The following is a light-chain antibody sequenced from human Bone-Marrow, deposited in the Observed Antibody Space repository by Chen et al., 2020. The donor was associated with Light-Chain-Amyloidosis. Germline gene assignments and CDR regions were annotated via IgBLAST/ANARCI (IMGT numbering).Light chain of an antibody. J-gene: IGLJ2*01. Sequence: SYELTQPPSVSVSPGQTARITCSGDDLPTKYAYWYQQKPGQAPVLVIHRDTERPSGISARFSGSRSGTTATLTISRVQAEDEADYHCQSADSSGTYEVIFGGGTKLTVL. CDR2: RDT. CDR3: QSADSSGTYEVI. CDR1: DLPTKY. V-gene: IGLV3-25*03.